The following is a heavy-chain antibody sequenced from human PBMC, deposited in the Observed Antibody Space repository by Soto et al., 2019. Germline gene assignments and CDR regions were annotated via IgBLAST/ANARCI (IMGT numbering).Heavy chain of an antibody. J-gene: IGHJ3*02. V-gene: IGHV4-39*02. CDR2: IYYSGST. CDR1: GGSISSSSYY. CDR3: AKEHIVVVTAIFLTDAFDI. D-gene: IGHD2-21*02. Sequence: QLQLQESGPGLVKPSETLSLTCTVSGGSISSSSYYWGWIRQPPGKGLEWIGSIYYSGSTYYNPSLESRHTISVDTAKNRFSLKLSSVTAADTAVYYCAKEHIVVVTAIFLTDAFDIWGQGTMVTVSS.